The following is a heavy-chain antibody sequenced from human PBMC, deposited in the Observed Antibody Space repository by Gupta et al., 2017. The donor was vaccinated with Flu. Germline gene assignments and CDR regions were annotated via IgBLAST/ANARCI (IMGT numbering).Heavy chain of an antibody. CDR3: ARDSRYFWSGYYYYYGMDV. Sequence: GLEWVSSINSKSSYIYYADSVKGRFTISRDNAKNSLYLQMNSLRAEDTAVYYCARDSRYFWSGYYYYYGMDVWGQGTTVTVSS. D-gene: IGHD3-3*01. CDR2: INSKSSYI. V-gene: IGHV3-21*01. J-gene: IGHJ6*02.